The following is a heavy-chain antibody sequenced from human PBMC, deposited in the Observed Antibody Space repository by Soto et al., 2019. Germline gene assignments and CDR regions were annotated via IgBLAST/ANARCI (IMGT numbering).Heavy chain of an antibody. J-gene: IGHJ5*02. CDR3: ARVLGPSIAARGWFDP. CDR1: GYTFTSYA. Sequence: QVQLVQSGAEVKKPGASVKVSCKASGYTFTSYAMHWVRQAPGQRLEWMGWINAGNGNTKYSQKFQGRVTITRDTSAGTAYRELSRLRSEDTAVYYCARVLGPSIAARGWFDPWGQGTLVTVSS. D-gene: IGHD6-13*01. V-gene: IGHV1-3*01. CDR2: INAGNGNT.